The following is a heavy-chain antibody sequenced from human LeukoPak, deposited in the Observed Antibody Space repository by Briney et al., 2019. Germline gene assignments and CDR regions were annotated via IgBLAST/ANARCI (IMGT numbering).Heavy chain of an antibody. V-gene: IGHV3-64D*06. Sequence: AGGSLRLSCAASGSTFSSFAMHWVRQAPGKGLEYVSAISSNGGSTYYADSVKGRFTISRDNSKNTLYLQMSSLRAEDTAVYYCVRVWFGELPLDYWGQGTLVTVSS. CDR1: GSTFSSFA. CDR2: ISSNGGST. CDR3: VRVWFGELPLDY. D-gene: IGHD3-10*01. J-gene: IGHJ4*02.